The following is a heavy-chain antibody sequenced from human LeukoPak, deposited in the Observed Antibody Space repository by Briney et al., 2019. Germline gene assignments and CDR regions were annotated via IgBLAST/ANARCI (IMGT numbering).Heavy chain of an antibody. D-gene: IGHD6-19*01. CDR2: IIPIFGTA. Sequence: ASVKVSCKASGGTFSSYAISWVRQAPGQGLEWMGGIIPIFGTANYAQKFQGRVTITADKSTSTAYMELSSLRSEDTAVYYCARVHLPSPRIAVAGFLDYWGQGTLVTVSS. V-gene: IGHV1-69*06. CDR1: GGTFSSYA. CDR3: ARVHLPSPRIAVAGFLDY. J-gene: IGHJ4*02.